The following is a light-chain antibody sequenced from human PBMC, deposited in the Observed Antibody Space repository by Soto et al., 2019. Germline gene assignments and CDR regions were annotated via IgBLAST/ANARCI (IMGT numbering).Light chain of an antibody. CDR3: QAWDNNVV. CDR1: KLGGKY. J-gene: IGLJ2*01. Sequence: SYELTQPPSVSVSPGQTATMTCSGDKLGGKYVCWYQQKPGQSPVLVIYDDTKRPSGIPERFSGSNSGNTDTLTISGTQAMDEADYYCQAWDNNVVFGGGTKLTVL. CDR2: DDT. V-gene: IGLV3-1*01.